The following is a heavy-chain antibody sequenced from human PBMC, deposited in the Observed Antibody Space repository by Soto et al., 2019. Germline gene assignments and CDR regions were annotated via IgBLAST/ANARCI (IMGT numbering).Heavy chain of an antibody. Sequence: QVQLQESGPGLVKPSETLSLTCTVSSGSISTYYWSWIRQPPGKGLEWIGHISYSGRTNYNPSLKSRATISLDTSRNQFSLKRSSVTAADTAVYYCARYAGSSWFDYWGQGTLVTVSS. V-gene: IGHV4-59*01. CDR2: ISYSGRT. CDR1: SGSISTYY. J-gene: IGHJ4*02. CDR3: ARYAGSSWFDY. D-gene: IGHD6-13*01.